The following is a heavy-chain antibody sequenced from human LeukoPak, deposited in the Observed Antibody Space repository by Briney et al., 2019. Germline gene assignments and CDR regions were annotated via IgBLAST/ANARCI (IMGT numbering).Heavy chain of an antibody. D-gene: IGHD3-10*01. Sequence: SETLSLTCTVSGGSISSSSYYWGWIRQPPGKGLEWFGSIYYSGSTYYNPSLKSRVTISVDTSKNQFSLKLSSVTAADTAVYYCARLGPVWVQGEDYWGQGTLVTVSS. J-gene: IGHJ4*02. CDR1: GGSISSSSYY. V-gene: IGHV4-39*01. CDR2: IYYSGST. CDR3: ARLGPVWVQGEDY.